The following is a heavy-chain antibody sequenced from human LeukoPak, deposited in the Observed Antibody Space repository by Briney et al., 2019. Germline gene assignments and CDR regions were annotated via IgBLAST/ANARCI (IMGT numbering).Heavy chain of an antibody. CDR1: GFTFGDYA. CDR2: IRSKAYGGTT. J-gene: IGHJ5*02. D-gene: IGHD2-15*01. Sequence: GGSLRLSCTASGFTFGDYAMSWVRQAPGKGLEWVGFIRSKAYGGTTEYAASVKGRFTISRDNAKNTLYLQMNSLRAEDTAVYYCARARPVVDSWFDPWGQGTLVTVSS. V-gene: IGHV3-49*04. CDR3: ARARPVVDSWFDP.